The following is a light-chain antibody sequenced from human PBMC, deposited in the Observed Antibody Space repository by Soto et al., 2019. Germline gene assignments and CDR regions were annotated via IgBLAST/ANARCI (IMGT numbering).Light chain of an antibody. J-gene: IGLJ3*02. CDR1: SGHSSYI. Sequence: QSVLTQSSSASASLGSSVKLTCTLSSGHSSYIIAWHQQQPGKAPRYLMKLEGSGSXXXXXXVPDRFSGSSSGADRYLTISNLQFEDEADYYCETWDSNTRVFGGGTKLTVL. CDR2: LEGSGSX. V-gene: IGLV4-60*02. CDR3: ETWDSNTRV.